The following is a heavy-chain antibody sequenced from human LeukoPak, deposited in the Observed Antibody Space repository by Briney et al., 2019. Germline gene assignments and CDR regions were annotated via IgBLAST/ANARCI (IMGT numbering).Heavy chain of an antibody. V-gene: IGHV3-53*01. J-gene: IGHJ4*02. CDR2: VYTDGRT. CDR3: TRGSPTVSAGYN. CDR1: GLTVNRDY. D-gene: IGHD1-1*01. Sequence: PGESLRLSCAASGLTVNRDYMSWVRQSPGKGLEWVSVVYTDGRTFYADSVKGRFTISRDDSKNTVFLQMNSLRAEDTAIYFCTRGSPTVSAGYNWGRGTVVTVSS.